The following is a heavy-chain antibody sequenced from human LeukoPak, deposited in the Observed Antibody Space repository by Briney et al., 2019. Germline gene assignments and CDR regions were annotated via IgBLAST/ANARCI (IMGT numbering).Heavy chain of an antibody. Sequence: SETLSLTCSVSGGSISSYYWSWIRQPPGKGLEWIGYIYYSGGTNYNPSLKSRVTISVDTSKNQFSLKLTSVTAADTAVYYCARSPGVYNWFDPWGQGTLVTVSS. CDR2: IYYSGGT. CDR1: GGSISSYY. D-gene: IGHD3-3*01. V-gene: IGHV4-59*01. CDR3: ARSPGVYNWFDP. J-gene: IGHJ5*02.